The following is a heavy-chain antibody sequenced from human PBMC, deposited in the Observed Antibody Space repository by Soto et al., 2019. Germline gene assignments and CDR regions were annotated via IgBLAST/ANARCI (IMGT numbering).Heavy chain of an antibody. J-gene: IGHJ6*02. D-gene: IGHD2-2*01. Sequence: ASVKVSCKASGYTFTSYDINWVRQATGQGLEWMGWMNPNSGNTGYAQKFQGRVTMTRNTSISTAYMELSSLRTEDTAVYYGTSVYCSSTSCYYYYGMNVWGQGTTVTVSS. CDR1: GYTFTSYD. CDR3: TSVYCSSTSCYYYYGMNV. V-gene: IGHV1-8*01. CDR2: MNPNSGNT.